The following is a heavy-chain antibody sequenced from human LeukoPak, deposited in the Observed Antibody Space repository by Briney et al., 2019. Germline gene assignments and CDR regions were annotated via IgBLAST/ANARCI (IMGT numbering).Heavy chain of an antibody. CDR3: ARVPGRSGQGFVDY. J-gene: IGHJ4*02. D-gene: IGHD6-19*01. CDR2: ISYDGSNK. V-gene: IGHV3-30*04. Sequence: GGSLRLSCAASGFTFSSYAMHWVRQAPGKGLEWVAVISYDGSNKYYADSVKGRFTISRDNSKNTLYLQMNSLRAEDTAVYYCARVPGRSGQGFVDYWGQGTLVTVSS. CDR1: GFTFSSYA.